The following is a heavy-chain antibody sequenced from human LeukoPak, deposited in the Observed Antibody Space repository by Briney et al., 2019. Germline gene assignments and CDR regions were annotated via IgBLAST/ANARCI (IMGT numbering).Heavy chain of an antibody. CDR1: GFTFSSYA. Sequence: PGGSLRLSCAASGFTFSSYAMSWVRQAPGKGLEWVSVLSDSGTSTYYADSVKGRFTISRDNSKNTLYLQMNSLRAGDTAIYYCAGSYAPALYFTNWYPAYWGQGTLVTVSS. D-gene: IGHD1-1*01. CDR2: LSDSGTST. J-gene: IGHJ4*02. CDR3: AGSYAPALYFTNWYPAY. V-gene: IGHV3-23*01.